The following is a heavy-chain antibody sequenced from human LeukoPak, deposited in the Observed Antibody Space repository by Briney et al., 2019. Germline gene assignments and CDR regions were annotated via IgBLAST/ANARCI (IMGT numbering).Heavy chain of an antibody. CDR2: ISYDGSNK. Sequence: GGSLRLSCAASGFTFSSYGMHWVRQAPGKGLEWVAVISYDGSNKYYADSVKGRFTISRDNAKNSLYLQMNSLRAEDTALYYCARAIRGSDSAWDGFDMWGQGTMVTVSS. CDR1: GFTFSSYG. J-gene: IGHJ3*02. V-gene: IGHV3-30*03. CDR3: ARAIRGSDSAWDGFDM. D-gene: IGHD1-26*01.